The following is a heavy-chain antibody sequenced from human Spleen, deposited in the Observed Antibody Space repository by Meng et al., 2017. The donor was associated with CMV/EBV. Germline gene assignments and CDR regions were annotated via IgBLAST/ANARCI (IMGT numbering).Heavy chain of an antibody. CDR2: IYHSGST. Sequence: QVQVQESGPGLVKPSETLSLTCVGSGASISSGNWWNWVRQPPGKGLEWIGDIYHSGSTNYNPSLKSRVTISVDKSKNQFSLKLSSVTAADTAMYYCARGGGCSSSSCDLDYWGQGVLVTVSS. J-gene: IGHJ4*02. CDR1: GASISSGNW. D-gene: IGHD2-2*01. V-gene: IGHV4-4*02. CDR3: ARGGGCSSSSCDLDY.